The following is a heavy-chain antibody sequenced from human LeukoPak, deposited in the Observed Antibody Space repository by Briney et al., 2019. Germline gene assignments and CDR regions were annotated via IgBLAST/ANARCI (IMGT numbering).Heavy chain of an antibody. Sequence: ASVKVSCKASGYTFTSYDINWVRQATGQGLGWMGWMNPNSRNTGYAQKFQGRVTMTRNSSITTAYMELSSLRSEDTAVYYCARRHGRCSDGSCYYPDYWGQGTLVTVSS. CDR3: ARRHGRCSDGSCYYPDY. V-gene: IGHV1-8*01. J-gene: IGHJ4*02. D-gene: IGHD2-15*01. CDR2: MNPNSRNT. CDR1: GYTFTSYD.